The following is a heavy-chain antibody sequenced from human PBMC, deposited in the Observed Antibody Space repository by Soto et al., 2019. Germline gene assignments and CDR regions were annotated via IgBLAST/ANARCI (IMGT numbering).Heavy chain of an antibody. CDR1: GYSFTSYW. D-gene: IGHD1-26*01. CDR3: ARAGKGGSHFYGMDV. Sequence: PGESLKISCKGSGYSFTSYWISWVRQMPWKGLECMGIFYPGDSETTYSPSFQGQVTFSADKSISTAYLQWSSLKASDTAMYYCARAGKGGSHFYGMDVWGQGTTVTVSS. CDR2: FYPGDSET. J-gene: IGHJ6*02. V-gene: IGHV5-51*01.